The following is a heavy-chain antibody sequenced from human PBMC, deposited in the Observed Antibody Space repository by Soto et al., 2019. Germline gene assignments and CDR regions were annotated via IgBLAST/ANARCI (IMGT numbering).Heavy chain of an antibody. V-gene: IGHV4-39*01. CDR1: GGSVSSSTYY. CDR3: ARTGGGPTQTIYDREF. D-gene: IGHD3-10*01. Sequence: PSETLSLTCTVSGGSVSSSTYYWGWIRQPPGKGLEWIGSIYSSGSTYYNPSLKSRDAISVDTSKNQFSLTLSSVTAADTAVYYCARTGGGPTQTIYDREFGRKGTRV. CDR2: IYSSGST. J-gene: IGHJ6*04.